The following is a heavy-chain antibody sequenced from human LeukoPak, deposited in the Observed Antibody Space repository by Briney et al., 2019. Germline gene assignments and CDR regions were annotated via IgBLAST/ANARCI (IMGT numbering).Heavy chain of an antibody. J-gene: IGHJ4*02. Sequence: GGSLRLSCAASGFTFSSYEMNWVRQAPGKGLEWVSYISSSGSTIYYADSVKGRFTISRDNAKNSLYLQMNSLSAEDTAVYYSARDTYYDSSGYYPGWGQGTLVTVSS. V-gene: IGHV3-48*03. CDR3: ARDTYYDSSGYYPG. CDR1: GFTFSSYE. D-gene: IGHD3-22*01. CDR2: ISSSGSTI.